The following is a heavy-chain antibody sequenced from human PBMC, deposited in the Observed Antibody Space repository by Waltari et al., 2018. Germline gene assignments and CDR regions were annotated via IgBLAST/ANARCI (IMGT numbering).Heavy chain of an antibody. V-gene: IGHV3-7*01. CDR3: AKSRGFEY. D-gene: IGHD3-10*01. CDR1: FGRYW. Sequence: FGRYWWGWVRQTPGKGLEWVANINYDGRQKYYVDSVKGRFAISRDNARNSVYLQMNILRVEDTAVYYCAKSRGFEYWGQGALITVSS. J-gene: IGHJ4*02. CDR2: INYDGRQK.